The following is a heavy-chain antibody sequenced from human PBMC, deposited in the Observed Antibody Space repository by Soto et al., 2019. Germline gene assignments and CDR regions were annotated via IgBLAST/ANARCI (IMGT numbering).Heavy chain of an antibody. CDR1: GYTFTSYA. J-gene: IGHJ5*02. Sequence: QVQLVQSGAEVKKPGASVKVSCKASGYTFTSYAMHWVRQAPGQRLEGMGWINAGNGNTKYSQKFQGRVTITRDTSASTAYMELSSLRSEDTAVYYCARGPRSSSWYFWFDPWGQGTLVTVSS. CDR3: ARGPRSSSWYFWFDP. V-gene: IGHV1-3*01. CDR2: INAGNGNT. D-gene: IGHD6-13*01.